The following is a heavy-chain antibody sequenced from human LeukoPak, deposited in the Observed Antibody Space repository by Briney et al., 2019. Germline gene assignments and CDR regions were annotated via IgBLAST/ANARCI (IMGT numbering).Heavy chain of an antibody. CDR3: ARGVGYCSSTSCYWWFDP. CDR1: GFTFSDYY. V-gene: IGHV3-74*01. D-gene: IGHD2-2*01. Sequence: PGGSLRLSCAASGFTFSDYYMSWVRQAPGKGLVWVSRINSDGSSTSYADSVKGRFTISSDNAKDTLYLQMNSLRAEDTAVYYCARGVGYCSSTSCYWWFDPWGQGTLVTVSS. J-gene: IGHJ5*02. CDR2: INSDGSST.